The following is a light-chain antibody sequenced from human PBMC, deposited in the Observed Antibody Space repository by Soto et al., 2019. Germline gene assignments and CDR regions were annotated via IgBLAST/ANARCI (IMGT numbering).Light chain of an antibody. J-gene: IGKJ5*01. Sequence: DIVMTQSPLSLPVTPGEPASISCRSSQSLLHSNGYNYLDWYLQKPGQSPQLLIYLGSNRASGVPDRFSVSGSGTDFTLKISRVEAEDVGVYYCMQALQTPSTFGQGTRLEIK. CDR3: MQALQTPST. CDR2: LGS. V-gene: IGKV2-28*01. CDR1: QSLLHSNGYNY.